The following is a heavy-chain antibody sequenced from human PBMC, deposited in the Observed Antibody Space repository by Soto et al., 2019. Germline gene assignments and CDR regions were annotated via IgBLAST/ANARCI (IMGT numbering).Heavy chain of an antibody. CDR3: AKDRGVVVPAAIGEYNWVDP. CDR1: GFTFSSYA. D-gene: IGHD2-2*01. V-gene: IGHV3-23*01. CDR2: ISGSGGST. J-gene: IGHJ5*02. Sequence: PGVSLRLSCAASGFTFSSYAMSWVRQAPGKGLEWVSAISGSGGSTYYADSVKGRFTISRDNSKNTLYMQMNSLRAEDTAVYYCAKDRGVVVPAAIGEYNWVDPWGQGT.